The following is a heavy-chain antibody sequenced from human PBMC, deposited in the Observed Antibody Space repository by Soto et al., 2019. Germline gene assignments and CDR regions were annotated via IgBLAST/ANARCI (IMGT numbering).Heavy chain of an antibody. Sequence: ASVKVSCKASGYTFTTYYMHWVRQAPGQGLEWMGIISPSGGSTSNAQKFQGRVTTTRDTSTSTVSMELSSLRSEDTAVYYCARGYCISTSCYFIDYWGQGTLVTVSS. J-gene: IGHJ4*02. V-gene: IGHV1-46*01. D-gene: IGHD2-2*01. CDR1: GYTFTTYY. CDR2: ISPSGGST. CDR3: ARGYCISTSCYFIDY.